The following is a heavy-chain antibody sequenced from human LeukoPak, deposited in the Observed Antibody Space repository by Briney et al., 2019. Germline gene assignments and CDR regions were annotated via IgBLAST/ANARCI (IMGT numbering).Heavy chain of an antibody. Sequence: SETLSLTCTVSGGSISSYHWSWIRQPPGKGLEWIGYIYYSGSTNYNPSLKSRVTISVDTSKNQFSLKLSSVTAADTAVYYCARYYYVDPYYFDYWGQGTLVTVSS. CDR2: IYYSGST. CDR1: GGSISSYH. D-gene: IGHD3-10*02. V-gene: IGHV4-59*01. CDR3: ARYYYVDPYYFDY. J-gene: IGHJ4*02.